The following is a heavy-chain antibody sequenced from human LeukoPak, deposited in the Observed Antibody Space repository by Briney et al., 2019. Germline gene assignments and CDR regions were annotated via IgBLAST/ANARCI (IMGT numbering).Heavy chain of an antibody. J-gene: IGHJ4*02. CDR3: AREGQGGDILTGYYERGFDY. V-gene: IGHV3-48*03. D-gene: IGHD3-9*01. CDR1: GFTFSSYE. CDR2: ISSSGSTV. Sequence: PGGSLSLSCAASGFTFSSYEMNWVRQAPGKGLEWVSYISSSGSTVYYADSVKGRFTISRDNAKNSLYLQMNSLRAEDTAVYYCAREGQGGDILTGYYERGFDYWGQGTLVTVSS.